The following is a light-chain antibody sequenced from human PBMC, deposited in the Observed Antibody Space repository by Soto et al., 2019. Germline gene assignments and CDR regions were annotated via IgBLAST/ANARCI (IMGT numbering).Light chain of an antibody. V-gene: IGLV2-23*01. CDR1: SSDVGAYNS. Sequence: QSVLAQPASVSGSPGQSITISCTGTSSDVGAYNSVSWYQQHPHRAPQVIIYKGTQRPSGVSNRFSGSTSGNAASLTISAHQTDDEADYFCFSSAPESTYVCGTGTKGTVL. J-gene: IGLJ1*01. CDR2: KGT. CDR3: FSSAPESTYV.